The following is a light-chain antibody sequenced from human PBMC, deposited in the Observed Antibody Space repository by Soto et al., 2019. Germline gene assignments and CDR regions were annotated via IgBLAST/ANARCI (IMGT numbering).Light chain of an antibody. CDR2: DVS. Sequence: QSVLTQPASVSGSPGQSITISCTGTSSDVGGYNYVSWYQQLPGKAPKLMIYDVSNRPSGVSNRFSGSKSGNTASLTISGLQAEDEADYYCSSYTSSSTLDVVFGGGTKLTVL. CDR3: SSYTSSSTLDVV. J-gene: IGLJ2*01. CDR1: SSDVGGYNY. V-gene: IGLV2-14*01.